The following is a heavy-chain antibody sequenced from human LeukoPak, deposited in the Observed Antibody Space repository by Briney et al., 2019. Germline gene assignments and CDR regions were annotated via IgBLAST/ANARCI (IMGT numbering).Heavy chain of an antibody. CDR3: ARSVVVPAAIQIDY. CDR1: GGSIRSSYYY. Sequence: KPSETLSLTCTVSGGSIRSSYYYWGWIRQPPGKGLEWIGEIYHSGSTNYNPSLKSRVTISVDKSKNQFSLKLSSVTAADTAVYYCARSVVVPAAIQIDYWGQGTLVTVSS. J-gene: IGHJ4*02. V-gene: IGHV4-39*07. D-gene: IGHD2-2*01. CDR2: IYHSGST.